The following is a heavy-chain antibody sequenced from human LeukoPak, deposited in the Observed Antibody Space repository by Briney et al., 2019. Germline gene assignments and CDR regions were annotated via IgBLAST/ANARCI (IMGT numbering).Heavy chain of an antibody. CDR3: ARGLTDYDFWSGYYSGYYYYGMDV. Sequence: GASVKVSCKASGYTFTSYGISWVRQAPGQGLEWMGWISAYNGNTNYAQKLQGRVTMTTDTSTSTAYMELRSLRSDDTAVYYCARGLTDYDFWSGYYSGYYYYGMDVWGQGTTVTVSS. CDR2: ISAYNGNT. D-gene: IGHD3-3*01. V-gene: IGHV1-18*01. CDR1: GYTFTSYG. J-gene: IGHJ6*02.